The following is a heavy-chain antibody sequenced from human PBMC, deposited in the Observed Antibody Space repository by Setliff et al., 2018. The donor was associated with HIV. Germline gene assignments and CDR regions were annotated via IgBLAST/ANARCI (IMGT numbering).Heavy chain of an antibody. CDR2: INPNSGGT. J-gene: IGHJ3*02. V-gene: IGHV1-2*02. CDR1: GYTFTGYY. CDR3: ASRYYGDDAFDI. Sequence: ASVKVSCKASGYTFTGYYMHWVRQAPGQGLEWMGWINPNSGGTNYAQKFQGRVTMTRDTSISAAYMELSRLRSDDTAVYYCASRYYGDDAFDIWGQGTMVTVSS. D-gene: IGHD3-22*01.